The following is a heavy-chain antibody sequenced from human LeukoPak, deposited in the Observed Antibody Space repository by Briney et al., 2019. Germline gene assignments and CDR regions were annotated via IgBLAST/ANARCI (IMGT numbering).Heavy chain of an antibody. Sequence: SVKVSCKASGGTFSSYAISWVRQAPGQGLEWMGGIIPIFGTANYAQKFQGRVTITADESTSTAYMELSSLRSEDTAVYYCATVYFTVAGTAHAFDIWGRGTMVTVSS. J-gene: IGHJ3*02. CDR2: IIPIFGTA. CDR3: ATVYFTVAGTAHAFDI. CDR1: GGTFSSYA. V-gene: IGHV1-69*13. D-gene: IGHD6-19*01.